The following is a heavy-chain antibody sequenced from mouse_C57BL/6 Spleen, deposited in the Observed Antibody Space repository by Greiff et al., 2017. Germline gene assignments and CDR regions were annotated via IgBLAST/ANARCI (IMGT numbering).Heavy chain of an antibody. D-gene: IGHD3-3*01. CDR2: IYPGDGDT. V-gene: IGHV1-82*01. CDR3: AGWGPRGFDY. J-gene: IGHJ3*01. CDR1: GYAFSSYW. Sequence: QVQLQQSGPELVKPGASVKISCKASGYAFSSYWMNWVKQRPGKGLEWIGRIYPGDGDTNYNGKFKGKATLTADKSSSTAYMQLSSLTSEDSAVXFCAGWGPRGFDYWGKGTLVTVSA.